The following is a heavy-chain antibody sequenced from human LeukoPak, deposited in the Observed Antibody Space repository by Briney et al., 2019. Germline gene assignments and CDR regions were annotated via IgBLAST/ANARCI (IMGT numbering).Heavy chain of an antibody. CDR3: ARQAYSSNLGWFDP. J-gene: IGHJ5*02. CDR2: IYNSGST. D-gene: IGHD6-13*01. V-gene: IGHV4-39*01. Sequence: SETLSLTCSVSGGSISSSTYYWGWIRQPPGKGLEWIGNIYNSGSTYYNPSLKSRVTISVDTSKNQFSLKLSSVTAADTAVYYCARQAYSSNLGWFDPWGQGTLVTVSS. CDR1: GGSISSSTYY.